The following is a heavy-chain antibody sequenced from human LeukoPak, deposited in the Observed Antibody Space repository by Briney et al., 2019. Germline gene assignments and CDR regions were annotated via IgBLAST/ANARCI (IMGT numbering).Heavy chain of an antibody. Sequence: GGSLRLSCATSGFTFNSFGMHWARQAPGKGLEWVAFISYDGSNKDYADSVKGRFTISRDNSKNTLFLQVNSLRAEDTAVYYCAKDRCSNGIGCYYYYMDVWGKGTTVTISS. J-gene: IGHJ6*03. CDR2: ISYDGSNK. CDR3: AKDRCSNGIGCYYYYMDV. V-gene: IGHV3-30*18. D-gene: IGHD2-8*01. CDR1: GFTFNSFG.